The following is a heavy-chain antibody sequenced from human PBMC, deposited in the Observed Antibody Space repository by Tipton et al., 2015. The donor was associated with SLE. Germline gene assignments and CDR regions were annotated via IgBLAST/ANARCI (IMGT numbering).Heavy chain of an antibody. D-gene: IGHD2-15*01. CDR1: RLIFSDAW. J-gene: IGHJ4*02. V-gene: IGHV3-15*01. CDR2: IKSESYGGTK. Sequence: SLRLSCEASRLIFSDAWMNWVRQAPGKGLEWIGRIKSESYGGTKNYAAPVKGRFTISRDDSRNTMYLQMNSPKIEDTAVYYCTTDREYCSGGSCYGHNWGQGTLVAVSS. CDR3: TTDREYCSGGSCYGHN.